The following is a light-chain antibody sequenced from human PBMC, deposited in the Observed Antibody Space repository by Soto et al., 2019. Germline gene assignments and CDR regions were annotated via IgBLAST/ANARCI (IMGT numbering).Light chain of an antibody. CDR3: QQYDEWPLT. CDR2: DAF. J-gene: IGKJ4*01. CDR1: QNVKTR. Sequence: EKVMTQSPATLSVSPGERATLSCRASQNVKTRLAWYQQKPGQAPRLLIYDAFTRATGIPASFSGSASGTEFTLTISSLQSEDFAVYYCQQYDEWPLTFGGGTKVEIK. V-gene: IGKV3-15*01.